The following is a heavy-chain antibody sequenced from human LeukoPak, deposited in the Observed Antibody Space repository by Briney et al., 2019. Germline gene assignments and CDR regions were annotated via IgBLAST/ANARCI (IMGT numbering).Heavy chain of an antibody. J-gene: IGHJ4*02. CDR3: ARLWGGDGYPYSFDY. CDR2: IYYSGST. CDR1: GGSISSYY. D-gene: IGHD5-24*01. V-gene: IGHV4-59*01. Sequence: PSETLSLTCTVSGGSISSYYWSWIRQPPGKGLEWIGYIYYSGSTNYNPSLKSRVTISVDTSKNQFSLKLSSVTAADTAVYCCARLWGGDGYPYSFDYWGQGTLVTVSS.